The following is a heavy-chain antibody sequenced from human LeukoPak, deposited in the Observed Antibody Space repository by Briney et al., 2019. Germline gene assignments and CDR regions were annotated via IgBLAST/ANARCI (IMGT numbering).Heavy chain of an antibody. CDR2: IYYSGST. Sequence: PSETLSLPCTVSGGSISSSSYYWGWIRQPPGKGLEWIGSIYYSGSTYYNPSLKSRVTISVDTSKNQFSLKLSSVTAADTAVYYCARVYSSSYRPFDYWGQGTLVTVSS. V-gene: IGHV4-39*07. J-gene: IGHJ4*02. D-gene: IGHD6-13*01. CDR1: GGSISSSSYY. CDR3: ARVYSSSYRPFDY.